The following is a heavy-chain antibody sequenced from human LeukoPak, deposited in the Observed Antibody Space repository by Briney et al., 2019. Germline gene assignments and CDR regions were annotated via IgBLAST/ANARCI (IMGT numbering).Heavy chain of an antibody. Sequence: SETLSLTCTVSGGSISSSSYYWGWIRQPPGKGLEWIGSIYYSGSTYYNPSLKNRVTISVDTSKNQFSLKLSSVTAADTAVYYCARELRRGGRGGAFDIWGQGTMVTVSS. V-gene: IGHV4-39*07. J-gene: IGHJ3*02. CDR2: IYYSGST. CDR1: GGSISSSSYY. CDR3: ARELRRGGRGGAFDI. D-gene: IGHD4-17*01.